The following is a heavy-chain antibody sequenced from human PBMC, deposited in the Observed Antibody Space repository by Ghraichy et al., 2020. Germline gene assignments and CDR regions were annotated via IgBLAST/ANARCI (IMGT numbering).Heavy chain of an antibody. D-gene: IGHD3-3*01. Sequence: ASVKVSCKASSRIFSNYAINWVRQAPGQGFEWVGWISTYNGDRMFAPSFQGRVIMTTDKSTKTSYMELRSLRPDDTAVYYCAKFSTFGADTSQAYHYGMDLWGQGTMVSVS. CDR1: SRIFSNYA. CDR3: AKFSTFGADTSQAYHYGMDL. J-gene: IGHJ6*02. V-gene: IGHV1-18*01. CDR2: ISTYNGDR.